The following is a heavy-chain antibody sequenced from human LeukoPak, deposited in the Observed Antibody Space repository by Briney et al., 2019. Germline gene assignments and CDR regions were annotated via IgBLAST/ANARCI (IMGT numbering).Heavy chain of an antibody. V-gene: IGHV1-69*01. CDR1: GGTFSSYA. CDR2: IIPIFGTA. D-gene: IGHD1-26*01. CDR3: ARVGPIVGATSYFDY. J-gene: IGHJ4*02. Sequence: SVKVSCKASGGTFSSYAISWVRQAPGQGLEWMGGIIPIFGTANYARKFQGRVTITADESTSTAYMELRSLRSDDTAVYYCARVGPIVGATSYFDYWGQGTLVTVSS.